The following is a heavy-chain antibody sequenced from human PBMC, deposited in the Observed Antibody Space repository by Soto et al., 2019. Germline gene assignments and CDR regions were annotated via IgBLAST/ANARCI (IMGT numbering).Heavy chain of an antibody. V-gene: IGHV4-31*03. D-gene: IGHD6-6*01. CDR2: IYYSGST. CDR3: ARVRSRSSSVDY. Sequence: TSETLSLTCTVSGGSISSGGYYWIWIRQHPGKGLEWIGYIYYSGSTYYNPSLKSRVTISVDTSKNQFSLKLSSVTAADTAVYYCARVRSRSSSVDYWGQGTLVTVSS. CDR1: GGSISSGGYY. J-gene: IGHJ4*02.